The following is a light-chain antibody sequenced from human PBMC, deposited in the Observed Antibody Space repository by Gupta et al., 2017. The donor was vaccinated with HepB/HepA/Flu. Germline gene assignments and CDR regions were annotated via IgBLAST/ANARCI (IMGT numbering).Light chain of an antibody. J-gene: IGLJ2*01. Sequence: HSVLTQPPSVSRAPGHRVTISCTGSSSNIGAGYDVHWYQQLPRTATKLLIAGNSNRPSGVPDRFSGYPAGTYASPEIKGLPAEDEADDDCQYYDSGLRGAGFGGGPNLTV. CDR2: GNS. CDR3: QYYDSGLRGAG. CDR1: SSNIGAGYD. V-gene: IGLV1-40*01.